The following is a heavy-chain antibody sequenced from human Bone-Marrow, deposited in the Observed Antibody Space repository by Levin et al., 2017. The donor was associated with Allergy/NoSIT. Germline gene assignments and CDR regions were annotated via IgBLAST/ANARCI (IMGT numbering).Heavy chain of an antibody. CDR3: AKAGCSGGSCYLDS. CDR1: GFMFNSYA. CDR2: ISGSGSNA. V-gene: IGHV3-23*01. J-gene: IGHJ4*02. D-gene: IGHD2-15*01. Sequence: GGSLRLSCAVSGFMFNSYAMNWVRQAPGKGLEWVSGISGSGSNAYYADSVRGRFPIPRDNSKNTLYVQMSNLRGQDTAVYYCAKAGCSGGSCYLDSWGQGTLVTVSS.